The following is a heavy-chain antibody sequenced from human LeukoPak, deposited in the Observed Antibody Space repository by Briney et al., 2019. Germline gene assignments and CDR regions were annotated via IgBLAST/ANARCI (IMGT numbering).Heavy chain of an antibody. CDR2: INHSGST. Sequence: SETLSLTCAVYGGSFSGYYWSWIRLPPGKGLEWIGEINHSGSTNYNPSLKSRVTISVDTSKNQFSLKLSSVTAADTAVYYCARGPNYYDSSGYYALDYWGQGTLVTVSS. CDR1: GGSFSGYY. J-gene: IGHJ4*02. V-gene: IGHV4-34*01. D-gene: IGHD3-22*01. CDR3: ARGPNYYDSSGYYALDY.